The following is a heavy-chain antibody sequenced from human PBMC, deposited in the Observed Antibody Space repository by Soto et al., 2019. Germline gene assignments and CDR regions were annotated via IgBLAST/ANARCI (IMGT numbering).Heavy chain of an antibody. D-gene: IGHD6-19*01. CDR2: IYGGGTT. Sequence: EVQLVASGGGLIQPGGSLRLSCAASGFTVSSKSMTWVRQAPGKGLEWVSVIYGGGTTYYADSVKGRFTISRDNSKNTLYLQVNSLRAEDTAMYYCVQTTGWPGFDFWGQGSLVTVSS. J-gene: IGHJ4*02. CDR1: GFTVSSKS. CDR3: VQTTGWPGFDF. V-gene: IGHV3-53*01.